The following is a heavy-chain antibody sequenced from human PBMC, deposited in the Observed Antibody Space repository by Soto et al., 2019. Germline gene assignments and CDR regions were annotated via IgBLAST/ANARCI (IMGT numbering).Heavy chain of an antibody. CDR2: INPSGGST. CDR1: GYTFTSYY. J-gene: IGHJ4*02. CDR3: ARVPGPYDSSGYYPRSGYYFDY. V-gene: IGHV1-46*01. D-gene: IGHD3-22*01. Sequence: ASVKVSCKASGYTFTSYYMHWVRQAPGQGLEWMGIINPSGGSTSYAQKFQGRVTMTRDTSTSTVYMELSSLRSEDTAVYYCARVPGPYDSSGYYPRSGYYFDYWGQGTLVTVSS.